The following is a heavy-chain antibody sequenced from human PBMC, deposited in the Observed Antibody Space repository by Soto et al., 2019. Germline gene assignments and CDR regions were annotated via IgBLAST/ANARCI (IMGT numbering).Heavy chain of an antibody. V-gene: IGHV4-39*01. CDR1: GGSISTSYYY. D-gene: IGHD3-16*01. CDR2: IYYTGTT. Sequence: QLQLQESGPGLVKPSETLSLTCTVSGGSISTSYYYWGWIRQSPGKGLEWIGAIYYTGTTYYNPPLQSRATKSVDTSRNRFSRKRGSVPDADTAVYFWAKQPGSFGFYMDVW. J-gene: IGHJ6*03. CDR3: AKQPGSFGFYMDV.